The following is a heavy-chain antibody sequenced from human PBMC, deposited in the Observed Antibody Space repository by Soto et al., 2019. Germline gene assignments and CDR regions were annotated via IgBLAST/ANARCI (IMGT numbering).Heavy chain of an antibody. D-gene: IGHD5-18*01. CDR2: ISWNSGSI. V-gene: IGHV3-9*01. J-gene: IGHJ1*01. CDR3: AKDRYSYELRDFQH. CDR1: GFTFSDHY. Sequence: SLRLSCAASGFTFSDHYMDWVRQAPGISWNSGSIGYADSVKGRFTISRDNAKNSLYLQMNGLRAEDTALYYCAKDRYSYELRDFQHWGQGTLVTLSS.